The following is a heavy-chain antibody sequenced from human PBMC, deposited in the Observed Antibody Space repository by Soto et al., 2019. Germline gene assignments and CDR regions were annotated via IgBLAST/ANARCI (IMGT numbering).Heavy chain of an antibody. CDR2: IGGSGRTT. D-gene: IGHD5-12*01. Sequence: GSLRLSCAASAFTFNNYAMSWVRQAPGKGLEWVSGIGGSGRTTYYADSVKGRFTISRDNSKNTLYLQMNSLRAEDTAVYYCARDLDGYLPYWGQGTLVTVSS. J-gene: IGHJ4*02. V-gene: IGHV3-23*01. CDR3: ARDLDGYLPY. CDR1: AFTFNNYA.